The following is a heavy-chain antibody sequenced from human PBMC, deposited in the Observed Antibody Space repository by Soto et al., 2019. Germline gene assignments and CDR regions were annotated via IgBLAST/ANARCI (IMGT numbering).Heavy chain of an antibody. CDR2: IYHSGST. V-gene: IGHV4-4*02. D-gene: IGHD6-13*01. J-gene: IGHJ4*02. CDR1: GVSISSSNW. Sequence: SETLSLTCAVSGVSISSSNWWSWVRQPPGKGLEWIGEIYHSGSTNYNPSLKSRVTISVDTSKSQFSLKLTSVTAADTAVYYCARGLPAGQPLHYWGQGTLVTVSS. CDR3: ARGLPAGQPLHY.